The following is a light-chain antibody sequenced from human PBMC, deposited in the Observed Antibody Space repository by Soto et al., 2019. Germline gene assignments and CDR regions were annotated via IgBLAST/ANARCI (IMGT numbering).Light chain of an antibody. J-gene: IGKJ3*01. CDR1: QSINNW. V-gene: IGKV1-5*03. CDR2: KAS. CDR3: QHYNSYSEFS. Sequence: DIQMTQSPPTLSASVGYIVTIICRASQSINNWLAWYQQKPGKAPKLLIYKASTLENGVPSRFSGSGSGTEFTLTIGCLQPDDFATYYCQHYNSYSEFSFGPGTKVDI.